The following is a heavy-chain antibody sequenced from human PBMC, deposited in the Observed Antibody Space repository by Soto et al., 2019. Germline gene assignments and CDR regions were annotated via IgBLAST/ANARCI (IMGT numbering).Heavy chain of an antibody. CDR1: GFTFSNAW. D-gene: IGHD1-26*01. CDR3: TTSVEYRGRYLGAFDI. J-gene: IGHJ3*02. Sequence: GGSLRLSCAASGFTFSNAWMSWVRQAPGKGLEWVGRSKSKTDGGTTDYAASVKGRFTISRDDSKNTLYLQMNSLKTEDTAVYYCTTSVEYRGRYLGAFDIWGQGTMVTVSS. V-gene: IGHV3-15*01. CDR2: SKSKTDGGTT.